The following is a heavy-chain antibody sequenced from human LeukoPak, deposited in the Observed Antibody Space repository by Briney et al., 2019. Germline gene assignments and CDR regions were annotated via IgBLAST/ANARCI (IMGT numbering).Heavy chain of an antibody. Sequence: GESLKIYCKCSGCSFTRYWIGWVRQMPGKGLEWMGIMYPGDSDTRYSPSFQGQGTISADKSISNAYLQWSSLKASDTAMYYCATSRRYHHDSSGYYLYYWGQGTLVTVSS. V-gene: IGHV5-51*01. CDR1: GCSFTRYW. D-gene: IGHD3-22*01. CDR2: MYPGDSDT. CDR3: ATSRRYHHDSSGYYLYY. J-gene: IGHJ4*02.